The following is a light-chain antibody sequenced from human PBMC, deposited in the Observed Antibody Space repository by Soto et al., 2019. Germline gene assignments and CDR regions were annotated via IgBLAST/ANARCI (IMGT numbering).Light chain of an antibody. CDR2: GAS. V-gene: IGKV1-5*01. CDR1: QSITNW. CDR3: QQYSSYWT. Sequence: DIQMTQSPSTLSASVGDRVTITCRASQSITNWLAWYQQKPGKAPKLLIYGASTLESGVPSRFSGSGSGTEFTLTISGLQSDDFATYYCQQYSSYWTFGQGTKVEI. J-gene: IGKJ1*01.